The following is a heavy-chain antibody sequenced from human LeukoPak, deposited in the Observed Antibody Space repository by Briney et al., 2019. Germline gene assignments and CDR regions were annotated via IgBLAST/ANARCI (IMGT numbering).Heavy chain of an antibody. CDR2: IYYTGST. D-gene: IGHD3-3*01. CDR3: ARGVPEYYDFWSGYFYYFDY. V-gene: IGHV4-59*01. Sequence: PSETLSLTCTVSGGSISNYYWSWIRQPPGKGLEWIAYIYYTGSTNYNPSLKSRVTISVDTSKNQFSLKLTSVTAADTAVYYCARGVPEYYDFWSGYFYYFDYWGQGTLVTVSS. J-gene: IGHJ4*02. CDR1: GGSISNYY.